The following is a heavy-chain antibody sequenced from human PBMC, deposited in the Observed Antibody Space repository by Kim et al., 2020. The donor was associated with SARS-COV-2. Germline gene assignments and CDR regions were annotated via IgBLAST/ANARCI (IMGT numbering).Heavy chain of an antibody. Sequence: SLKKRVTISVNTSKNQFSLKLSSVTAAETAVYYCARGGWERYFDWLAYDYWGQGTLVTVSS. J-gene: IGHJ4*02. CDR3: ARGGWERYFDWLAYDY. V-gene: IGHV4-59*09. D-gene: IGHD3-9*01.